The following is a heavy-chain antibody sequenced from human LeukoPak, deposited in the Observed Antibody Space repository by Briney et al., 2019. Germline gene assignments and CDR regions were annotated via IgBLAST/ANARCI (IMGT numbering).Heavy chain of an antibody. CDR2: IYVSGST. V-gene: IGHV4-61*09. Sequence: PSETLSLTCAVSGGSISSDSYYWNWIRQPAGKGLEWIGHIYVSGSTNYNPSLKSRVTISIDTSKNQFSLKLSSVTTADTAVYYCARDRIAAGFDYWGQGTLVTVSS. J-gene: IGHJ4*02. CDR1: GGSISSDSYY. D-gene: IGHD6-13*01. CDR3: ARDRIAAGFDY.